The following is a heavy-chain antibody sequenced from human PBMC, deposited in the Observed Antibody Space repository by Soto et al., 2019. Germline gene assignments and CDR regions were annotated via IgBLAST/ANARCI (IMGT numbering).Heavy chain of an antibody. D-gene: IGHD1-26*01. Sequence: GASVKVSCKASGYTFTSYAMHWVRQAPGQRLEWMGWINAGNGNTKYSQKFQGRVTITRDTSASTAYMELSSLRSEDTAVYYCARARIVGATNGPFDYWGQGTLVTVSS. CDR2: INAGNGNT. V-gene: IGHV1-3*01. CDR1: GYTFTSYA. J-gene: IGHJ4*02. CDR3: ARARIVGATNGPFDY.